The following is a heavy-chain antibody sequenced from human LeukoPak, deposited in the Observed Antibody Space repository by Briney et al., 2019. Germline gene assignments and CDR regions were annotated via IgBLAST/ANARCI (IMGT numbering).Heavy chain of an antibody. CDR2: KYNSGST. CDR1: GGSVSSYY. Sequence: KPSETLSLTCTVSGGSVSSYYWSWVRQPPGKGLEWIGYKYNSGSTNYNPSLKSRVTISVDTSKNQFSLKLSSVTAADTAAYYCASHSGYDYFDYWGQGTLVTVSS. J-gene: IGHJ4*02. V-gene: IGHV4-59*02. CDR3: ASHSGYDYFDY. D-gene: IGHD5-12*01.